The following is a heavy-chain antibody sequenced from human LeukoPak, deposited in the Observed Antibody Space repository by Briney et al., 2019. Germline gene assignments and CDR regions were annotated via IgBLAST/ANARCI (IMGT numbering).Heavy chain of an antibody. CDR2: MNPNSGNT. CDR1: GYTFTNYD. V-gene: IGHV1-8*01. CDR3: ARGSSGDYSVSGSARFDP. Sequence: GASVKVSCKASGYTFTNYDINWVRLATGQGLEWMGWMNPNSGNTGYAQKFQGRVTMTRNTSVSTAYMDLSSLRSEDTAVYYCARGSSGDYSVSGSARFDPWGQGTLVTVSS. D-gene: IGHD3-10*01. J-gene: IGHJ5*02.